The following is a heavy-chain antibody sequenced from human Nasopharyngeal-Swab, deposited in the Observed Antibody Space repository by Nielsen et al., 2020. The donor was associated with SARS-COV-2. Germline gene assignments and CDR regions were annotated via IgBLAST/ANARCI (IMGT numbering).Heavy chain of an antibody. CDR1: GFTFSSYG. CDR3: AGGVPAAAFDY. D-gene: IGHD2-2*01. Sequence: GGSLRLSCAASGFTFSSYGIHWVRQAPGKGLEWVAVIWYDGSNKYYADSVKGRFTISRDNSKNTLYLQMNSLRAEDTAVYYCAGGVPAAAFDYWGQGTLVTVSS. CDR2: IWYDGSNK. V-gene: IGHV3-33*01. J-gene: IGHJ4*02.